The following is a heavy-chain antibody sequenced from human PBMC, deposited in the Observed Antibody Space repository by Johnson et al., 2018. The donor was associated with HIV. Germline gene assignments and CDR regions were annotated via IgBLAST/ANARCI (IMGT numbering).Heavy chain of an antibody. Sequence: EVQLVESGGGLVQPGGSLRLSCAASGFTVSRNYMNWVRQAPGKGLEWVSVIYSGGSTYYADSVKGRFTISRDNSKNTLYLQMSSLRVEDTAVYCCARVRIIYSSSSHAFDIWGQGTMVTVSS. CDR2: IYSGGST. CDR1: GFTVSRNY. CDR3: ARVRIIYSSSSHAFDI. J-gene: IGHJ3*02. V-gene: IGHV3-66*01. D-gene: IGHD6-6*01.